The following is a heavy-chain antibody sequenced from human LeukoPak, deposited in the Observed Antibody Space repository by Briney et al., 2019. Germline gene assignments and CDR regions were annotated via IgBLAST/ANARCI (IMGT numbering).Heavy chain of an antibody. CDR1: GGSFSGYY. Sequence: SETLSLTCAVYGGSFSGYYWSWTRQPPGKGLEWIGVINHSGSTNYNPSLKSRVTISVDTSKNQFSLKLSSVTAADTAVYYCARHDFWSGKYWFDPWGQGTLVTVSS. CDR2: INHSGST. J-gene: IGHJ5*02. D-gene: IGHD3-3*01. CDR3: ARHDFWSGKYWFDP. V-gene: IGHV4-34*01.